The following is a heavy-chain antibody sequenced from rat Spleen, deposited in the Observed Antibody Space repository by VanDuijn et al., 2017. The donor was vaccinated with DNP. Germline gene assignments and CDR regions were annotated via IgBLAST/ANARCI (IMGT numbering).Heavy chain of an antibody. CDR1: GYSITNNY. CDR3: ARWIFRSNYFDY. V-gene: IGHV3-1*01. Sequence: EVRLQESGPGLVKPSQSLSLTCSVTGYSITNNYWGWIRKFPGNKMEWMGYVSYIGFTSYNPSVRGRISITRDTSKNQFFLHLNSVTTEDTATYYCARWIFRSNYFDYWGQGVMVTVSS. CDR2: VSYIGFT. D-gene: IGHD4-3*01. J-gene: IGHJ2*01.